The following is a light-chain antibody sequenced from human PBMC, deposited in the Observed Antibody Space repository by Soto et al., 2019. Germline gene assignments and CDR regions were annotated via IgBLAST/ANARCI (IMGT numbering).Light chain of an antibody. Sequence: EIVLTQSPATLSLSPGERATLSCRASQTISNYLAWYQQKPGQAPRLLIYDASNRATGVPARFSGSGSGTDFTLTISSLEPEDFAVYYCQQPPMWTFGQGTKVEIK. V-gene: IGKV3-11*01. J-gene: IGKJ1*01. CDR2: DAS. CDR3: QQPPMWT. CDR1: QTISNY.